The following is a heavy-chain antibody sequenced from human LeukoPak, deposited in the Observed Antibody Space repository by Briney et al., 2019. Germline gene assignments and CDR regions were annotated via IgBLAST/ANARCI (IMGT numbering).Heavy chain of an antibody. V-gene: IGHV4-59*01. Sequence: KSSETLSLTCTVSGGSISSYYWSWIRQPPGKGLEWIGYIYYSGSTNYNPSLKSRVTISVDTSKNQFSLKLSSVTAADTAVYYCARFTESSGYSFDYWGQGTLVTVSS. CDR2: IYYSGST. J-gene: IGHJ4*02. CDR3: ARFTESSGYSFDY. D-gene: IGHD3-22*01. CDR1: GGSISSYY.